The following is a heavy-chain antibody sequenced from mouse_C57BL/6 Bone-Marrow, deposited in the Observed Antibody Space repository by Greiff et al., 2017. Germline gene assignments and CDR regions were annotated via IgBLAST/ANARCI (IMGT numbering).Heavy chain of an antibody. D-gene: IGHD1-1*01. CDR2: IWRGGST. V-gene: IGHV2-5*01. J-gene: IGHJ4*01. Sequence: QVQLKQSGPGLVQPSQSLSITCTVSGFSLTSYGVHWVRQSPGKGLEWLGVIWRGGSTDYNAAFMSRLSITKDNSKSQVFFKMNSLQADDTAIYYCAKNIREDYYGSSYYAMDYWGQGTSVTVSS. CDR1: GFSLTSYG. CDR3: AKNIREDYYGSSYYAMDY.